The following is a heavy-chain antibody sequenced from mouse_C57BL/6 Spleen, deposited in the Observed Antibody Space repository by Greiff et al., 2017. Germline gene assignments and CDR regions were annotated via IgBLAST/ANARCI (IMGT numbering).Heavy chain of an antibody. CDR1: GYTFTSYW. J-gene: IGHJ4*01. CDR2: IYPGSGST. Sequence: QVQLQQPGAELVKPGASVKMSCKASGYTFTSYWITWVKQRPGQGLEWIGDIYPGSGSTNYNEKFKSKATLTVDTSSSTAYMQLSSLTSEDSAVYYCARCYYGSSRAMDYWGQGTSVTVSS. CDR3: ARCYYGSSRAMDY. V-gene: IGHV1-55*01. D-gene: IGHD1-1*01.